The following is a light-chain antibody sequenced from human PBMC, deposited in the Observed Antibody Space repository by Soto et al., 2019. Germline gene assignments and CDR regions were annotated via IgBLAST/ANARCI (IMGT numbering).Light chain of an antibody. V-gene: IGLV2-18*01. CDR1: STDFVSYNR. CDR2: EAS. CDR3: SLYTSENPDV. Sequence: QSVLTQPPSVSGSPGQSVTISCTGTSTDFVSYNRVSWYQQPPGTAPKLIIYEASNRPSGVPGRFSGSKSGNTASLTISGLQAADEADYYCSLYTSENPDVFGTGTKLTVL. J-gene: IGLJ1*01.